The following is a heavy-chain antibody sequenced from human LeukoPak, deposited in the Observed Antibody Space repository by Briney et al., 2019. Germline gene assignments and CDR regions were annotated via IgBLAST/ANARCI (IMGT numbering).Heavy chain of an antibody. Sequence: SETLSLTCTVSGDSISGYYWSWIRQPPGKQLEWIGHIYYSGSTTYNSSLQSRVTISVDTSKSQFSLRLSSVTAADTALYYRARFGYYHGGYYFDYWGQGTLVSVSS. V-gene: IGHV4-59*08. CDR2: IYYSGST. J-gene: IGHJ4*02. CDR1: GDSISGYY. CDR3: ARFGYYHGGYYFDY. D-gene: IGHD3-3*01.